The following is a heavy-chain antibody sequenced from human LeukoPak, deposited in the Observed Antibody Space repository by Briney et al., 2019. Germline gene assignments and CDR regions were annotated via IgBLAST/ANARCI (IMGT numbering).Heavy chain of an antibody. CDR3: AREDAGGTYSFDY. CDR1: GFTVSSNF. CDR2: IYTSGIT. Sequence: GGSLRLSCAVSGFTVSSNFMSWVRQAPGKGPEWVSVIYTSGITHYADSVRGRFTISRDNSKNTLYLQMDSLTAEDTAVYYCAREDAGGTYSFDYWGQGILVTVSS. J-gene: IGHJ4*02. V-gene: IGHV3-66*01. D-gene: IGHD1-26*01.